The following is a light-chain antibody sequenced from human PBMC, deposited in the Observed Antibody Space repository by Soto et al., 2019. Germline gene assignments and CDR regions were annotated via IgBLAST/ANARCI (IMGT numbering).Light chain of an antibody. Sequence: DIVMTQSPDSLAVSLGERATMNCKCSRSVLYKSNNKNHLAWYQQKPGQPPQLIIYWASTRESGVPERFSGSESGTDFTLTISSLQAEDVAVYYCQQYYTTPVTFGQGTKVDIK. CDR3: QQYYTTPVT. J-gene: IGKJ1*01. V-gene: IGKV4-1*01. CDR1: RSVLYKSNNKNH. CDR2: WAS.